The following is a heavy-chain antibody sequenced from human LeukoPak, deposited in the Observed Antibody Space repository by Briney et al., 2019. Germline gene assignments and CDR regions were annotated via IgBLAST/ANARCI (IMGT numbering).Heavy chain of an antibody. D-gene: IGHD5-12*01. CDR3: ARDPLSYDLDY. Sequence: GGSLRLSCAASGFTFSSYSMNWVRQAPGKGLEWVSYISSSSSTIYYADSVKSRFTISRDNAKNSLYLQMNSLRAEDTVVYYCARDPLSYDLDYWGQGTLVTVSS. CDR2: ISSSSSTI. CDR1: GFTFSSYS. V-gene: IGHV3-48*01. J-gene: IGHJ4*02.